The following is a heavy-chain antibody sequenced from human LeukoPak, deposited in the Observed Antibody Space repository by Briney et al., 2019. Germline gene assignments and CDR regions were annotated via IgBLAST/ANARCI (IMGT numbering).Heavy chain of an antibody. Sequence: SETLSLTCAVYGGSFSGYYWNWIRQPPGKGLEWIGYIYYSGTTNYNPSLNSRVTISVDTSKNQLSLKLSSVTPADTAIYYCARAPPEESWLVYFDSWGQGTLVTVSS. CDR2: IYYSGTT. J-gene: IGHJ4*02. CDR1: GGSFSGYY. V-gene: IGHV4-59*01. CDR3: ARAPPEESWLVYFDS. D-gene: IGHD6-19*01.